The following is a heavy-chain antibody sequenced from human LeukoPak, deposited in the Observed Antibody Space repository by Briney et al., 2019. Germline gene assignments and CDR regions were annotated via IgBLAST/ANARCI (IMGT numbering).Heavy chain of an antibody. CDR2: INPNSGGT. J-gene: IGHJ5*02. Sequence: ASVKVSCKASGYSFTDYGPGWVRQAPGQGLEWMGWINPNSGGTNYAQKFQGRVTMTRDTSISTAYMELSRLRSDDTAVYYCARGGIAAAGTWWFDPWGQGTLVTVSS. CDR1: GYSFTDYG. V-gene: IGHV1-2*02. D-gene: IGHD6-13*01. CDR3: ARGGIAAAGTWWFDP.